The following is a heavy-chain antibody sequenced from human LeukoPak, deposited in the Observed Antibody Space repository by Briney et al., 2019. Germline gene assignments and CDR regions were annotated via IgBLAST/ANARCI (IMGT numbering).Heavy chain of an antibody. J-gene: IGHJ3*02. V-gene: IGHV4-59*08. CDR2: IYYSGST. CDR3: ARRPDYGDPLRAFGI. D-gene: IGHD4-17*01. CDR1: GGSISSYY. Sequence: SETLSLTCTVSGGSISSYYWSWIRQPPGKGLEWIGYIYYSGSTSYNPSLKSRVTISVDTSKNQFSLKLSSVTAADTAVYYCARRPDYGDPLRAFGIWGQGTMVTVSS.